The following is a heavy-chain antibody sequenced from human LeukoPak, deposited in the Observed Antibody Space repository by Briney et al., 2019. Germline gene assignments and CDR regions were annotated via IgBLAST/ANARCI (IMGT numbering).Heavy chain of an antibody. V-gene: IGHV4-59*01. Sequence: SETLSLTFTVSGGYISSYYWNWIRQPPGKGLEWIGYIYYSGGTNYNPSLTSRVTISVDTSKNQFSLKLSSVTAADTAVYYCARGRNLIVATITDSRYMDVWGKGTTVTVSS. D-gene: IGHD5-12*01. CDR3: ARGRNLIVATITDSRYMDV. J-gene: IGHJ6*03. CDR2: IYYSGGT. CDR1: GGYISSYY.